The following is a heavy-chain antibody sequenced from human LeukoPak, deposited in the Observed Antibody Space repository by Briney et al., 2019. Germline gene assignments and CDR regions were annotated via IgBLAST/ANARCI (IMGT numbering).Heavy chain of an antibody. CDR2: INAGNGNT. CDR1: GYTFTSYA. J-gene: IGHJ4*02. D-gene: IGHD5-18*01. Sequence: ASVKVSCKASGYTFTSYAMHWVRQAPGQGLEWMGWINAGNGNTKYSQKFQGRVTITRDTSASTAYMELSSLRSEDTAVYYCARDTQLWSPAHYFDYWGQGTLVTVSS. V-gene: IGHV1-3*01. CDR3: ARDTQLWSPAHYFDY.